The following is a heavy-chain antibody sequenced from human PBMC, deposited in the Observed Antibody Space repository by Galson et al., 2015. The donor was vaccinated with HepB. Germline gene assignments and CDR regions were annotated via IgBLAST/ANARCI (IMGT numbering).Heavy chain of an antibody. V-gene: IGHV3-33*06. CDR2: ISYDGSNK. CDR3: AKDPSDCSSTSCYPYWFDP. D-gene: IGHD2-2*01. CDR1: GFTFRNYG. Sequence: SLRLSCAASGFTFRNYGMHWVRQAPGKGLEWVALISYDGSNKYYADSVKGRLTISRDNSKNTLYLQMNSLRAEDTAVYHCAKDPSDCSSTSCYPYWFDPWGQGTLVTVSS. J-gene: IGHJ5*02.